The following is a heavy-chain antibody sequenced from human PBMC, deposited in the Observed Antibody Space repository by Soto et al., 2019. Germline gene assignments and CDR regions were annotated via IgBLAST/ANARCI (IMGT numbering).Heavy chain of an antibody. V-gene: IGHV1-69*12. D-gene: IGHD6-6*01. Sequence: QVPLVQSGAEVKKPGSSVKVSCKASGGTFSSYAISWVRQAPGQGLEWMGGIIPIFGTANYAQKFQGRVTITADESTSSAYMELSSLRSEDTAVYYCARDQAARPPRVYYYGMDVWGQGTTVTVSS. CDR3: ARDQAARPPRVYYYGMDV. CDR1: GGTFSSYA. J-gene: IGHJ6*02. CDR2: IIPIFGTA.